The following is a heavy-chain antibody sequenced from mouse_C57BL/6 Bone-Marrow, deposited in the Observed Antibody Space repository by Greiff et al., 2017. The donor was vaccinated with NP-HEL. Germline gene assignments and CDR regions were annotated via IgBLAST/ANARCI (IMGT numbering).Heavy chain of an antibody. CDR1: GYTFTSYG. J-gene: IGHJ4*01. CDR3: ARRGGLYYGYDGYAMDY. Sequence: QVQLKQSGAELARPGASVKLSCKASGYTFTSYGISWVKQRTGQGLEWIGEIYPRSGNTYYNEKFKGKATLTADKSSSTAYMELRSLTSEDSAVYFCARRGGLYYGYDGYAMDYWGQGTSVTVSS. V-gene: IGHV1-81*01. D-gene: IGHD2-2*01. CDR2: IYPRSGNT.